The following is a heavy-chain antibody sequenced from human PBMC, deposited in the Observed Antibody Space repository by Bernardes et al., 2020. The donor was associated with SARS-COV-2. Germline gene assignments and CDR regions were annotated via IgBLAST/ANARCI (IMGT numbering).Heavy chain of an antibody. CDR1: GYTFTKYG. Sequence: ASVKVSCKASGYTFTKYGISWVRQAAGHGLEWMGWISAYNGNTYYAPKRQDRVTMTTETSTSTAYMELRRLRSADTAVYYCAGVGCGGDCYPNPRPYYYFGMDVWGQGTTVTVSS. V-gene: IGHV1-18*01. CDR3: AGVGCGGDCYPNPRPYYYFGMDV. D-gene: IGHD2-21*01. J-gene: IGHJ6*02. CDR2: ISAYNGNT.